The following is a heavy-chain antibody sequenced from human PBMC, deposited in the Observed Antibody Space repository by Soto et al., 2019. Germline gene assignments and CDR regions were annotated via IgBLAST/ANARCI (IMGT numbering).Heavy chain of an antibody. CDR3: ARGGDSLDP. CDR1: GYTFNSYG. V-gene: IGHV1-18*01. Sequence: QVQWVQSGAEVKKPGASVKVSCKASGYTFNSYGISWVRQAPGQGLEWLGWISTYNENTNYAQKFQGRVTMTTDTSTSTGYMELRSLRSDDTAVYYWARGGDSLDPWGQGTLVTVSS. J-gene: IGHJ5*02. CDR2: ISTYNENT. D-gene: IGHD3-16*01.